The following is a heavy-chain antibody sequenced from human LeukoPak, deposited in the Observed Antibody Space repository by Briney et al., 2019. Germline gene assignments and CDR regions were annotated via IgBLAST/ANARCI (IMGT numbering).Heavy chain of an antibody. V-gene: IGHV3-23*01. CDR1: GFTFSSYA. CDR2: ISGSGGST. CDR3: AKNRIFGVVIYYFDY. D-gene: IGHD3-3*01. Sequence: GGSLRLSCAASGFTFSSYAMSWVRQAPGKGLEWVSAISGSGGSTYYADSVKGRFTISRDNSKNTLYLQMNSLRAEDTAVYYCAKNRIFGVVIYYFDYWGQGTLVTVSS. J-gene: IGHJ4*02.